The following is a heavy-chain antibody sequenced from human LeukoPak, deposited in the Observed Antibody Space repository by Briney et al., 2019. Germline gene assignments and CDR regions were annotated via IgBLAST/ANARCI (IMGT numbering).Heavy chain of an antibody. D-gene: IGHD1-26*01. V-gene: IGHV3-23*01. CDR3: AKAGWELLIAYFDY. CDR2: ISGSGGST. J-gene: IGHJ4*02. CDR1: GFAFSRFA. Sequence: GGSLRLSCEASGFAFSRFAMNWVRQAPGKGLEWVSAISGSGGSTYYADSVKGRFTISRDNSKNTLYLQMNSLRAEDTAVYYCAKAGWELLIAYFDYWGQGTLVTVSS.